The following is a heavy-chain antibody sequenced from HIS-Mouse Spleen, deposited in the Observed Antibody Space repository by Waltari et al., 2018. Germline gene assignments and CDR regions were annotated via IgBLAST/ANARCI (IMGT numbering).Heavy chain of an antibody. CDR1: GGSLSSSRSS. D-gene: IGHD6-13*01. J-gene: IGHJ2*01. CDR3: AREIPYSSSWYDWYFDL. Sequence: QLQLQESGPGLVKPSETLSLTCTVSGGSLSSSRSSWGWIRQPPGKGLEWIGSIYYSGSTYYNPSLKSRVTISVDTSKNQFSLKLSSVTAADTAVYYCAREIPYSSSWYDWYFDLWGRGTLVTVSS. CDR2: IYYSGST. V-gene: IGHV4-39*07.